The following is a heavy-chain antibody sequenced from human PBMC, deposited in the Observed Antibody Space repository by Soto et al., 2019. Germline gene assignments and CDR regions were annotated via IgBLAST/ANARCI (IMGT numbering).Heavy chain of an antibody. V-gene: IGHV4-39*01. Sequence: QLQLQESGPGLVKPSETLSLTCSVSDDSINSDKYYWGWIRQPPGKGLEWIGSIYYRGNAYYNPSLQNGATITLANSKSHFAVRLNSVTAADSAVYFCARLGWLATISYYFDFWGPGALVTVSA. D-gene: IGHD6-19*01. CDR2: IYYRGNA. J-gene: IGHJ4*02. CDR1: DDSINSDKYY. CDR3: ARLGWLATISYYFDF.